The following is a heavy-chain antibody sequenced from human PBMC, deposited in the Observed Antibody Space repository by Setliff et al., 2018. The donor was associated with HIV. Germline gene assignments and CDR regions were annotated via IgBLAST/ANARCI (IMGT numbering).Heavy chain of an antibody. CDR2: IYYNGDT. V-gene: IGHV4-39*01. J-gene: IGHJ4*02. CDR1: GGFVSRSSYY. D-gene: IGHD6-6*01. Sequence: PSETLSLTCTVSGGFVSRSSYYWGWIRQPRGKRLEWIGTIYYNGDTQYNPSFKSRVIMSVDTSKNQFPLRLISVTAADTAVYYCVRMEATRPPRGLDYWGPGTLVTAPQ. CDR3: VRMEATRPPRGLDY.